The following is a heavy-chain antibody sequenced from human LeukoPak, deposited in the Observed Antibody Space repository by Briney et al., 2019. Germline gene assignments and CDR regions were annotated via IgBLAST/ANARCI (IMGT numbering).Heavy chain of an antibody. CDR2: IYYSGST. CDR1: GGSISSISSNNYH. V-gene: IGHV4-39*02. Sequence: SETLSLTCIVSGGSISSISSNNYHWGWIRQPPGKGLEWIGSIYYSGSTYYNPSLKSRVTISVDTSKNQFFLKLSSVTAADTALYYCAREMGVVTAHGIDVWGQGTTVTVSS. CDR3: AREMGVVTAHGIDV. J-gene: IGHJ6*02. D-gene: IGHD4-23*01.